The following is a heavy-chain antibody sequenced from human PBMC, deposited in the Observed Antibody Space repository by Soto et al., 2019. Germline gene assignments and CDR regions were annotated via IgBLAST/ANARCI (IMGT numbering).Heavy chain of an antibody. V-gene: IGHV3-30*18. D-gene: IGHD1-1*01. CDR3: AKVDNWNDANAFDI. CDR1: GFTFSSYG. CDR2: ISYDGSNK. J-gene: IGHJ3*02. Sequence: GGSLRLSCAASGFTFSSYGMHWVRQAPGKGLEWVAVISYDGSNKYYADSVKGRFTISRDNSKNMLYLQMNSLRAEDTAVYYCAKVDNWNDANAFDIWGQGTMVTVSS.